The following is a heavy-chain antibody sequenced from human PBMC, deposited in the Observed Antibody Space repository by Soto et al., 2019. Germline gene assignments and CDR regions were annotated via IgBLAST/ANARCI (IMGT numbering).Heavy chain of an antibody. V-gene: IGHV1-69*13. CDR2: IIPIFGTA. Sequence: ASVKVSCKASGGTFSSYAISWVRQAPGQGLEWMGGIIPIFGTANYAQKFQGRVTITADESTSTAYMELSSLRSEDTAVYYCARGVGTVDTAMISRYRIGSNYGMDVWGQGTTVTVSS. CDR1: GGTFSSYA. CDR3: ARGVGTVDTAMISRYRIGSNYGMDV. J-gene: IGHJ6*02. D-gene: IGHD5-18*01.